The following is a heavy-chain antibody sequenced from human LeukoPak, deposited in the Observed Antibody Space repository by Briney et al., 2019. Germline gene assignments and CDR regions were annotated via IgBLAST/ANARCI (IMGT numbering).Heavy chain of an antibody. CDR3: ARDGNGPADY. Sequence: ASVKVSYKASGYTFTSYGISWVRQAPGQGLEWMGWISGNNGNTNYAQKFQGRVTMTTDTSTSTVYMELRSLRSDDTAVYYCARDGNGPADYWGRGTLVTVSS. J-gene: IGHJ4*02. V-gene: IGHV1-18*01. CDR1: GYTFTSYG. D-gene: IGHD2-8*01. CDR2: ISGNNGNT.